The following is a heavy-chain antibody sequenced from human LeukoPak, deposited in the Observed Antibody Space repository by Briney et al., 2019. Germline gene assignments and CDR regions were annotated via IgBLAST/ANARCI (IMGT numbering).Heavy chain of an antibody. CDR2: IYYSGST. Sequence: SETLSLTCTVSGASIRSYYWSWIRQPPGKGLEWIGYIYYSGSTNYNPSLESRVTISVDTSKNQFSLKLSSVTAADTAVYYCARATTAYCTGSICPNFDYWGQGTLVTVSS. V-gene: IGHV4-59*01. D-gene: IGHD2-8*02. CDR3: ARATTAYCTGSICPNFDY. J-gene: IGHJ4*02. CDR1: GASIRSYY.